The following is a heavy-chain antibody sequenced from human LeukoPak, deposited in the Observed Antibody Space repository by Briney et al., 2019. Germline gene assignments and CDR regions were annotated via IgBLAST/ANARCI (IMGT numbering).Heavy chain of an antibody. CDR3: ASSGWYSTPNWFDP. D-gene: IGHD6-19*01. CDR1: GFTFSSYE. V-gene: IGHV3-7*01. J-gene: IGHJ5*02. Sequence: GGSLRLSCAASGFTFSSYEMNWVRQAPGKGLEWVASIKEDGSEKYYVDSVKGRFTISRDNAKNSLYLQMNSLRAEDTAMYYCASSGWYSTPNWFDPWGQGTLVIVSS. CDR2: IKEDGSEK.